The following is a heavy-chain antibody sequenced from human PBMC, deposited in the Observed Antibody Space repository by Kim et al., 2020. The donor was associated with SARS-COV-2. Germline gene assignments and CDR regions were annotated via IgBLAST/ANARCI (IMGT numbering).Heavy chain of an antibody. Sequence: ASVKVSCKASGYTFTGYYMHWVRQAPGQGLEWMGWINPNSGGTNYAQKFQGRVTMTRDTSISTAYMELSRLRSDDTAVYYCARLGAAAGGYYYYGMAVWGQGTTVTVSS. V-gene: IGHV1-2*02. J-gene: IGHJ6*02. CDR2: INPNSGGT. CDR1: GYTFTGYY. CDR3: ARLGAAAGGYYYYGMAV. D-gene: IGHD6-13*01.